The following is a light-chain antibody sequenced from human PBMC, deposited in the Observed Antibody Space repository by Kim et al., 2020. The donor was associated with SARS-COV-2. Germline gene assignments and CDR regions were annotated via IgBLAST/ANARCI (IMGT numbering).Light chain of an antibody. Sequence: GQTVAISCSGSNSNIGSNSVNWYQLLPGTAPKLLIDSDSQRPSGVPDRFSGSKSGTSASLAVSGLQSEDESDYYCAAWDDSLNNMVFGGGTQLTVL. CDR1: NSNIGSNS. V-gene: IGLV1-44*01. CDR3: AAWDDSLNNMV. CDR2: SDS. J-gene: IGLJ2*01.